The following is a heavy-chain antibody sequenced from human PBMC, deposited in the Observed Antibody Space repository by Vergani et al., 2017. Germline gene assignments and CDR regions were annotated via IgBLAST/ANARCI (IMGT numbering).Heavy chain of an antibody. CDR2: IWYDGSNK. Sequence: QVQLVESGGGVVQPGRSLRLSCAASGFTFSSYGMHWVRQAPGKGLEWVAVIWYDGSNKYYADSVKGRFTISRDNSKNTLYLQWNSLRAEDTAVYYCAKSPVLYDILTGRPGWYFDLWGRGTLVTVSS. V-gene: IGHV3-33*06. CDR1: GFTFSSYG. D-gene: IGHD3-9*01. J-gene: IGHJ2*01. CDR3: AKSPVLYDILTGRPGWYFDL.